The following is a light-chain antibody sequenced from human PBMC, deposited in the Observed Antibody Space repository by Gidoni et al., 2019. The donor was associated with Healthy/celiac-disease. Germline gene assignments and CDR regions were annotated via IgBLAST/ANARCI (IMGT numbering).Light chain of an antibody. J-gene: IGKJ3*01. CDR3: QQYGSSRFT. Sequence: EIVLTQSPGTLSLSPGERATLSCRASQSVSSSYLAWYQQKPGQAPRLLIYGASSRATGLPDRFSCSGSGTDFTLTISRLEPEDFAVYYCQQYGSSRFTFGPGTKVDIK. V-gene: IGKV3-20*01. CDR2: GAS. CDR1: QSVSSSY.